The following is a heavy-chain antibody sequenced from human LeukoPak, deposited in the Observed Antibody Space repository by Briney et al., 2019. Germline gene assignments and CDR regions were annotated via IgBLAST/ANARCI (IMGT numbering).Heavy chain of an antibody. CDR3: AGGVGSYCSSTSCYYAFDI. V-gene: IGHV4-39*07. CDR2: IYYSGST. Sequence: SETLSLTCTVSGGSISSSSYYWGWIRQPPGKGLEWIGSIYYSGSTYYNPSLKSRVTISVDTSKNQFSLKLSSVTAADTAVYYCAGGVGSYCSSTSCYYAFDIWGQGTAVTVSS. D-gene: IGHD2-2*01. J-gene: IGHJ3*02. CDR1: GGSISSSSYY.